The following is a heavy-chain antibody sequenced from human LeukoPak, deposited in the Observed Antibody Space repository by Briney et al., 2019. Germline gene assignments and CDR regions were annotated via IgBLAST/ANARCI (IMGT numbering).Heavy chain of an antibody. CDR3: ARRYGSGSSGTFDY. CDR1: GYSISSDYY. Sequence: PSETLSLTCTVSGYSISSDYYWGWIRQPPGKGLEWIGSIYHSGSTYYNPSLKSRVTISVDTSKNQFSLKLSSVTAADTAVYYCARRYGSGSSGTFDYWGQGTLVTVSS. CDR2: IYHSGST. V-gene: IGHV4-38-2*02. J-gene: IGHJ4*02. D-gene: IGHD3-10*01.